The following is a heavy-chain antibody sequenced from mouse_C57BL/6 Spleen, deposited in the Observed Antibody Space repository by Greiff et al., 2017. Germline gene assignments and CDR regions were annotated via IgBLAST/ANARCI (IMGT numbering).Heavy chain of an antibody. CDR1: GYTFTSYW. CDR2: IHPNSGSA. CDR3: ARGLGRGLGYWYFDV. J-gene: IGHJ1*03. Sequence: QVQLQQPGAELVKPGASVKLSCKASGYTFTSYWMHWVKQRPGQGLEWIGMIHPNSGSANYNEKFKSKATLTVDKSSSTAYMQLSSLTSEDSAVYYCARGLGRGLGYWYFDVWGTGTTVTVSS. D-gene: IGHD4-1*01. V-gene: IGHV1-64*01.